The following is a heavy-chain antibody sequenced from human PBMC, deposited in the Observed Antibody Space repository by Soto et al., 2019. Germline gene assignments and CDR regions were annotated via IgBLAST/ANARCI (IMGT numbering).Heavy chain of an antibody. CDR2: ISAYNGNT. Sequence: ASGKVSGKASGYTFTSYGISWVRQAPGQGLEWMGWISAYNGNTNYAQKFQGRVTITADESTSTAYMELSSLRSEDTAVYYWAIAATAMTTVTTVFDYWGQGTLVTVSS. CDR1: GYTFTSYG. CDR3: AIAATAMTTVTTVFDY. J-gene: IGHJ4*02. D-gene: IGHD4-17*01. V-gene: IGHV1-18*01.